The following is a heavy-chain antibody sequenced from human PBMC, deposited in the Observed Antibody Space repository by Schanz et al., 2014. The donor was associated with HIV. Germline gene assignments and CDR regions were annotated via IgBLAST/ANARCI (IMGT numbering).Heavy chain of an antibody. CDR2: TSYDGTKK. D-gene: IGHD3-22*01. CDR1: GFTFSSFA. CDR3: AKPEYDSRGNSQSHFDY. Sequence: VQLLESGGGLEQPGGSLRLSCAASGFTFSSFAMNWVRQAPGKGLEWVAVTSYDGTKKHYADSVKGRFTISRDNSKNTLYLQMTTLRTEDTAVYYCAKPEYDSRGNSQSHFDYWGQGTLVTVSS. J-gene: IGHJ4*02. V-gene: IGHV3-30*18.